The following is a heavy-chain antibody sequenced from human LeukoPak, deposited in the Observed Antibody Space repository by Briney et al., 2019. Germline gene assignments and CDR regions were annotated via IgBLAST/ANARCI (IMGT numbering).Heavy chain of an antibody. V-gene: IGHV3-30*02. D-gene: IGHD3-10*01. CDR3: AKDKARVRGVMSY. Sequence: PGGSLRLSCAASGFTFSSYGMHWVRQAPGKGLEWVAFIRYDGSNKYYADSVKGRFTISRDNSKNTLYLQMNSLRAEDTAVYYCAKDKARVRGVMSYWGRGTLVTVSS. CDR1: GFTFSSYG. J-gene: IGHJ4*02. CDR2: IRYDGSNK.